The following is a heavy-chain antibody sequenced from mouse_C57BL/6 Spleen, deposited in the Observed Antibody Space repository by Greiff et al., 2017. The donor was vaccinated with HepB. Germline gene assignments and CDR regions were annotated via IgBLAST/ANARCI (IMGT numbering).Heavy chain of an antibody. V-gene: IGHV3-6*01. CDR1: GYSITSGYY. CDR3: ARDRDDYDVGYYAMDY. CDR2: ISYDGSN. Sequence: ESGPGLVKPSQSLSLTCSVIGYSITSGYYWNWIRQFPGNKLEWMGYISYDGSNNYNPSLKNRISITRDTSKNQFFLKLNSVTTEDTATYYCARDRDDYDVGYYAMDYWGQGTSVTVSS. J-gene: IGHJ4*01. D-gene: IGHD2-4*01.